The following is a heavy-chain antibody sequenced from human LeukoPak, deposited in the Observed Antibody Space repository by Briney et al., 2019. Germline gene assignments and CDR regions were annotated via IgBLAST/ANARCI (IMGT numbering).Heavy chain of an antibody. Sequence: ASVKVSCKASGYTFTGYYMHWVRQAPGQGLEWMGWINPNSGGTNYAQKFQGRVTMTRDTSISTAYMELRSLRSDDTAVYYRARLRTGGYDYYYYMDVWGKGTTVTVSS. D-gene: IGHD3-22*01. CDR2: INPNSGGT. CDR3: ARLRTGGYDYYYYMDV. J-gene: IGHJ6*03. V-gene: IGHV1-2*02. CDR1: GYTFTGYY.